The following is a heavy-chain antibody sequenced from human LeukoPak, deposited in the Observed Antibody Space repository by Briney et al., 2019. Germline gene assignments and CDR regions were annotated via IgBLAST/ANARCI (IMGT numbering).Heavy chain of an antibody. V-gene: IGHV1-2*02. CDR3: ARGPVDSSGYYVL. CDR1: GYTFTGYY. Sequence: ASVKVSRKASGYTFTGYYMHWVRQAPGQGLEWMGWINPNSGGTNYAQKFQGRVTMTRDTSISTAYMELSRLRSDDTAVYYCARGPVDSSGYYVLWGQGTLVTVSS. J-gene: IGHJ4*02. CDR2: INPNSGGT. D-gene: IGHD3-22*01.